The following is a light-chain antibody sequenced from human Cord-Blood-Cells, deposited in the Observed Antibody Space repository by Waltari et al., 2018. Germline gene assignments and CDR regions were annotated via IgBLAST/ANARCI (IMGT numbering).Light chain of an antibody. V-gene: IGKV4-1*01. Sequence: DIVMTQSPDSLAVSLGESATIKCKSSQSVLYSSNNTNDLASYQRKPGTPPRMHLCWESPRESGVPARFIGSGSGTDFTLTISSLQAEDVAVYYCQQYYSTPWTFGQGTKVEIK. J-gene: IGKJ1*01. CDR1: QSVLYSSNNTND. CDR2: WES. CDR3: QQYYSTPWT.